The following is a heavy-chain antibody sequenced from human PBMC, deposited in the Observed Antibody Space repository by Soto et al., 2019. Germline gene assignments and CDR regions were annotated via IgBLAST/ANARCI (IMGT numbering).Heavy chain of an antibody. CDR2: LSGSGNKT. J-gene: IGHJ4*02. D-gene: IGHD3-16*01. V-gene: IGHV3-23*01. CDR1: GFIFRTYS. Sequence: PXGSLRLSCAASGFIFRTYSMSWVRQAPGKGLEWVSALSGSGNKTYYADSVRGRFTISRDNSKNTLYLQMHSLRAEDTAVYYCEKALRLHFDYWGQGTVVTVSS. CDR3: EKALRLHFDY.